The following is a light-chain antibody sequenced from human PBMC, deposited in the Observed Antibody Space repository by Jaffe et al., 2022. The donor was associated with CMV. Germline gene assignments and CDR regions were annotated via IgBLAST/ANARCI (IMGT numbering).Light chain of an antibody. V-gene: IGLV3-25*03. CDR2: KDK. Sequence: SYELTQPPSVSVSPGQTASITCSGDALPKQYGHWYQQKPGQAPVLMIYKDKERPSGIPERFSGSSSGTTVTLTISGVQAEDEADYFCQSTDSRGTYVVFGGGTKLTVL. CDR3: QSTDSRGTYVV. CDR1: ALPKQY. J-gene: IGLJ2*01.